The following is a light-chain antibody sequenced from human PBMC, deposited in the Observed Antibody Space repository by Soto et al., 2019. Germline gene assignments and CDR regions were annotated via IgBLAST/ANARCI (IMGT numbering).Light chain of an antibody. V-gene: IGKV3-20*01. CDR1: QSVSSSY. Sequence: EIVLTQSPGTLSLSPGERATLSCRASQSVSSSYLAWYQQKPGQAPRPLIYGASSRATGITGRFSGSGSGTDFTLTISRLAPEAFAVYYWQQYGRSPFTFGPGTKVDIK. J-gene: IGKJ3*01. CDR2: GAS. CDR3: QQYGRSPFT.